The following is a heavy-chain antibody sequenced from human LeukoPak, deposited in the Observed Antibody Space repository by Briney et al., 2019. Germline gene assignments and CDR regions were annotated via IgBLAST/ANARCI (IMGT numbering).Heavy chain of an antibody. J-gene: IGHJ4*02. CDR3: ARDLWGDFDY. CDR2: ISYDGSNK. V-gene: IGHV3-30*03. Sequence: PGGSLRLSCAASGFTLTNYGMPWVRQAPGKGPEWVAVISYDGSNKYYADSVKGRFTISRDNSKNTLYLQMNSLRAEDTAVYYCARDLWGDFDYWGQGTLVTVSS. D-gene: IGHD3-16*01. CDR1: GFTLTNYG.